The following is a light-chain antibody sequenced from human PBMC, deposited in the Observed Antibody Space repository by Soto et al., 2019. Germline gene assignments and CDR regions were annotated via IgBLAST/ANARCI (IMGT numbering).Light chain of an antibody. V-gene: IGKV1-5*03. CDR1: QSISPW. Sequence: DIQMTQSPSTLSASVGDSVTITCRASQSISPWLAWYQQKPGKAPTLLIYKASSLESGVPSRFSGSGSGTDFNITISSLQPDDFATYYCQQYNTYPLTFGGGTTVEIK. J-gene: IGKJ4*01. CDR3: QQYNTYPLT. CDR2: KAS.